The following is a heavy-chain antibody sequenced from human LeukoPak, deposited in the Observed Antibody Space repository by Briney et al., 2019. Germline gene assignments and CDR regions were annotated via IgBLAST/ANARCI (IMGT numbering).Heavy chain of an antibody. D-gene: IGHD4-23*01. V-gene: IGHV3-23*01. CDR2: ISDSGDAT. CDR1: GFIFSYYG. J-gene: IGHJ2*01. Sequence: GGSLRLSCEVSGFIFSYYGMNWVRQAPGKGLEWVSAISDSGDATYYADSVKGRFTISRDNSKSTLYLQMNNLRAEDTALYYCAKDLYGGNRYFDLWGRGTLVTVSS. CDR3: AKDLYGGNRYFDL.